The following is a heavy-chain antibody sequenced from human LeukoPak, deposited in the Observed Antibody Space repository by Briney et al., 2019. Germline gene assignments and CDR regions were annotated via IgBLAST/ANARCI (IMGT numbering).Heavy chain of an antibody. Sequence: ASVKVSCKASGYTFTGYYMHWVRQAPGQGLEWMGWINPNSGGTNYAQKFQGRVTMTRDTSITTAYMELSRLRSDDTAVYYCARDRRNDYVWGSYRYIDYWGQGTLVTVSS. CDR3: ARDRRNDYVWGSYRYIDY. CDR1: GYTFTGYY. D-gene: IGHD3-16*02. J-gene: IGHJ4*02. CDR2: INPNSGGT. V-gene: IGHV1-2*02.